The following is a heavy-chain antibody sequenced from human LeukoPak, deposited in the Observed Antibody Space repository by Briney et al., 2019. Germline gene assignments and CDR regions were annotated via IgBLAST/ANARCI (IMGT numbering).Heavy chain of an antibody. V-gene: IGHV3-21*01. CDR1: GFTFSSYS. Sequence: PGGSLRLSCAAPGFTFSSYSMNWVRQAPGKGLEWVSSISSSSSSYIYYADSVKGRFTISRDNAKNSLYLQMNSLRAEDTAVYYCAREVVVPAAARHYYYYYYMDVWGKGTTVTVSS. CDR3: AREVVVPAAARHYYYYYYMDV. D-gene: IGHD2-2*01. J-gene: IGHJ6*03. CDR2: ISSSSSSYI.